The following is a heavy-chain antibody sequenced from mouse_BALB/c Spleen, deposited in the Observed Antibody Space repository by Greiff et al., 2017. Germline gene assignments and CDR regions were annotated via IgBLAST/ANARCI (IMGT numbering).Heavy chain of an antibody. CDR3: ARGDDWFAY. J-gene: IGHJ3*01. CDR2: ISSGSSTI. V-gene: IGHV5-17*02. CDR1: GFTFSSFG. Sequence: EVMLVESGGGLVKPGGSLKLSCAASGFTFSSFGMHWVRQAPEKGLEWVAYISSGSSTIYYADTVKGRFTISRDNPKNTLFLQMTSLRSEDTAMYYCARGDDWFAYWGQGTLVTVSA. D-gene: IGHD3-3*01.